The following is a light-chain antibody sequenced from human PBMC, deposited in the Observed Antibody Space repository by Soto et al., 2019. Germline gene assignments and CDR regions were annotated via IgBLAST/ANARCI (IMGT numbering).Light chain of an antibody. Sequence: EIVLTQSPATLSLSPGERATLSCWASQSVSSSYLAWYQQKPGLAPRLLIYDASSRATGIPDRFSGSGSGTEFTLTISSLQPDDFATYYCQHYISYSEAFGQGTKVDI. CDR1: QSVSSSY. CDR2: DAS. V-gene: IGKV3D-20*01. CDR3: QHYISYSEA. J-gene: IGKJ1*01.